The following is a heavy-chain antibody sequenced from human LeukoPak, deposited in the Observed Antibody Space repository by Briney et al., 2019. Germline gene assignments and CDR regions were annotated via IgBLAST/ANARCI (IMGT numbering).Heavy chain of an antibody. CDR2: INLDGSEK. V-gene: IGHV3-7*01. J-gene: IGHJ6*03. D-gene: IGHD3-3*01. CDR3: ARDSSWAYYDFWSPHYYYYYYMDV. Sequence: GGSLRLSCAASGFTFNSYWMNWVRQAPGKGLEWVANINLDGSEKYYVDSVKGRFTISRDNAKNSLYLQMNSLRAEDTAVYYCARDSSWAYYDFWSPHYYYYYYMDVWGKGTTATVSS. CDR1: GFTFNSYW.